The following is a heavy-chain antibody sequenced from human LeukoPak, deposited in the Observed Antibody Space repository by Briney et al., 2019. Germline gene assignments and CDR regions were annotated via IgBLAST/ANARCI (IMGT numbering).Heavy chain of an antibody. CDR1: GGSISSYY. Sequence: NPSETLSLTCTVSGGSISSYYWSWIRQPAGKGLEWIGRIYTSGSTNYNPSLKSRVTMSVDTSKNQFSLKLSSVTAADTAVYYCARAGGTAMVRVWFDPWGQGTLVTVSS. V-gene: IGHV4-4*07. CDR3: ARAGGTAMVRVWFDP. CDR2: IYTSGST. J-gene: IGHJ5*02. D-gene: IGHD5-18*01.